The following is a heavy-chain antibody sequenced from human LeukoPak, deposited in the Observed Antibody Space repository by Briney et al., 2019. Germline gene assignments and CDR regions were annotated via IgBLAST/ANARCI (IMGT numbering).Heavy chain of an antibody. CDR2: IKQDASET. Sequence: GGSLSLSCAASGFIIFKSWMTWGRQAPGKGLEWVAIIKQDASETYYLDSVKGRFTISRDNAKNSIYLHMTRLRVEDTAVYYCARVAGEASGYHPFDIWGQGTMVTAPS. CDR1: GFIIFKSW. J-gene: IGHJ3*02. V-gene: IGHV3-7*01. D-gene: IGHD3-22*01. CDR3: ARVAGEASGYHPFDI.